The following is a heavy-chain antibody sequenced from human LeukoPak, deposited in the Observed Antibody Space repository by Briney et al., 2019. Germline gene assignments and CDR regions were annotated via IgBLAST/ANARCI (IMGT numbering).Heavy chain of an antibody. D-gene: IGHD6-13*01. Sequence: SETLSLTCAVSGGSISSGGYSWSWIRQPPGKGLEWIGYIYHSGSTYYNPSLKSRVTISVDRSKNQFSLKLSSVTAADTAVYYCVRATPLVGPQQLHFDYWGQGTLVTVSS. V-gene: IGHV4-30-2*01. CDR3: VRATPLVGPQQLHFDY. CDR2: IYHSGST. J-gene: IGHJ4*02. CDR1: GGSISSGGYS.